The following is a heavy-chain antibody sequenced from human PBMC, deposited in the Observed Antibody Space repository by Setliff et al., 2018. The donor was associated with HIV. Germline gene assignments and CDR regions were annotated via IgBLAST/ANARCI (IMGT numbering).Heavy chain of an antibody. J-gene: IGHJ3*01. D-gene: IGHD1-26*01. CDR2: ISYNEYT. CDR1: GDPINSHY. V-gene: IGHV4-59*11. Sequence: LSLTCTVSGDPINSHYWSWIRQPPGEGLEWIGHISYNEYTNYNPSLKIRVTISLDTSQKHFSLDLYSVTAADTAVYYCARDHNSGTLHAFDLWGQGTKVTVSS. CDR3: ARDHNSGTLHAFDL.